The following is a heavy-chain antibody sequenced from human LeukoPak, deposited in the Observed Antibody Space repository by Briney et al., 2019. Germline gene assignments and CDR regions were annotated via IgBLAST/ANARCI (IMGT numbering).Heavy chain of an antibody. D-gene: IGHD1-26*01. Sequence: GGSLRLSCAVSGFTFSSYWMTWVRQAPGKGLEWVATIKKDGSEKYYVDSVKGRFTISRDNAKNSLYLQMNSLRAEDTAVYYCAKGQWDLRHWGQGTLVTVSS. CDR1: GFTFSSYW. CDR3: AKGQWDLRH. CDR2: IKKDGSEK. V-gene: IGHV3-7*01. J-gene: IGHJ4*02.